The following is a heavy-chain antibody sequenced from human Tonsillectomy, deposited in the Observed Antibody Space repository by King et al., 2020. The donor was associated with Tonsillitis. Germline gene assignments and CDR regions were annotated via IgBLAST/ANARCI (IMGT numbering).Heavy chain of an antibody. D-gene: IGHD1-1*01. CDR2: ISFGATT. J-gene: IGHJ4*02. CDR3: TTRPSAKNIHY. CDR1: GGSLNSGSYY. Sequence: QMQLQESGPGLVKPSETLSLTCLVSGGSLNSGSYYWGWIRQPPGKALEWIGSISFGATTYYNPSLTDRVTISRDTSKSFFSLELRSLTAADTAVYYCTTRPSAKNIHYWGQGPLVPVSS. V-gene: IGHV4-39*02.